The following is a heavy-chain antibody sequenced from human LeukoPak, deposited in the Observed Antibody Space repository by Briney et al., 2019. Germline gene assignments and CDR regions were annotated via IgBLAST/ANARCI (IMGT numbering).Heavy chain of an antibody. CDR3: ARDVFPNGSGGYRDDY. V-gene: IGHV1-18*01. CDR2: ISAYNGNT. J-gene: IGHJ4*02. Sequence: GASVKVSCKASGYTFTSYGISWVRQAPGQGLEWMGWISAYNGNTNYAQKLQGRVTMTTDTSTSTAYMELRSLRSDDTAVYYCARDVFPNGSGGYRDDYWGQGTLVTVSS. D-gene: IGHD3-10*01. CDR1: GYTFTSYG.